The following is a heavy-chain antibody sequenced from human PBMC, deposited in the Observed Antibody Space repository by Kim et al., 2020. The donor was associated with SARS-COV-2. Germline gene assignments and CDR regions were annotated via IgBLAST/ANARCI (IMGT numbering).Heavy chain of an antibody. D-gene: IGHD1-26*01. V-gene: IGHV3-23*01. CDR1: GFTFSSYA. Sequence: GGSLRLSCAASGFTFSSYAMSWVRQAPGKGLEWVSAISGSGGSTYYADTVKGRFTISRDNSKNTLYLQMNRLRAEDTAVYYCASHFYSGSYYVSYANWGQGTLVTVTS. J-gene: IGHJ4*02. CDR3: ASHFYSGSYYVSYAN. CDR2: ISGSGGST.